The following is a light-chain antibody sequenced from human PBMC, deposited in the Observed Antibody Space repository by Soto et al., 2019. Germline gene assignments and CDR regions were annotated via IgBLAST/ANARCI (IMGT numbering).Light chain of an antibody. V-gene: IGLV2-11*01. CDR3: CSYVGGDTLI. CDR1: SRDVGFSNY. CDR2: DVA. Sequence: LTQPRSVSGSPGQTVTISCTGTSRDVGFSNYISWYQQHPGEAPKLVIYDVAQRPSGVPDRLSGSRSGKTASLTISGLQPDAEGDYYCCSYVGGDTLIFGSGTKVTVL. J-gene: IGLJ1*01.